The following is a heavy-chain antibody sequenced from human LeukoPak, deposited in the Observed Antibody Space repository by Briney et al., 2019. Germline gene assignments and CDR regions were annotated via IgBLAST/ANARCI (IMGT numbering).Heavy chain of an antibody. D-gene: IGHD2-21*02. V-gene: IGHV3-48*01. CDR3: ARDFRHCGGDCYSERHYYFDF. J-gene: IGHJ4*02. CDR1: GFTFSTYS. CDR2: ISGSSDTI. Sequence: GGSLRLSCAASGFTFSTYSMNWVRQAPGKGLEWVSYISGSSDTIYYADSVKGRFTISRHNGKDSLYLQMNSLRAEDTAVYYCARDFRHCGGDCYSERHYYFDFWGQGTLVTVSS.